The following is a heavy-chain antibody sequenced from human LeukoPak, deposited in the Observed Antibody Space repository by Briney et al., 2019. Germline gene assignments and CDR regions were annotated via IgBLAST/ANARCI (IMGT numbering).Heavy chain of an antibody. CDR3: ARDDYGGLDY. CDR1: GFTFSSYA. Sequence: GSLRLSCAASGFTFSSYAMNWVRQAPGKGLEWVSAITGSGGRTYYADSVKGRFTISRDNSKNTLYLQMNSLRAEDTAVYYCARDDYGGLDYWGQGTLVTVSS. D-gene: IGHD4-23*01. CDR2: ITGSGGRT. J-gene: IGHJ4*02. V-gene: IGHV3-23*01.